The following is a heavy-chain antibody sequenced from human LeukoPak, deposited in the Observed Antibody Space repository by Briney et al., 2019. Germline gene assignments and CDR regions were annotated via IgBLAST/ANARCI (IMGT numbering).Heavy chain of an antibody. J-gene: IGHJ4*02. Sequence: PSETLSLTCTVSGGSITNSYWSWIRQPPGKGLEWIGYILYSGGTNYSPSLKSRVSISIDTSNNQFYLKLKSVTAADTAVYYCARHPTSYFDYWGQGTLVTVSS. CDR1: GGSITNSY. V-gene: IGHV4-59*08. CDR2: ILYSGGT. CDR3: ARHPTSYFDY.